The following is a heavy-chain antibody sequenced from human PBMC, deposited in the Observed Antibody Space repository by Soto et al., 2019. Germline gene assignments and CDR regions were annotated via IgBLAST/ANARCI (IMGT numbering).Heavy chain of an antibody. V-gene: IGHV1-69*13. D-gene: IGHD6-13*01. CDR3: ARVARPTASSWYYYGMDV. CDR2: IIPIFGTA. J-gene: IGHJ6*02. CDR1: GGTFSSYA. Sequence: RASVKVSFKASGGTFSSYAISWVRQAPGQGLEWMGGIIPIFGTANYAQKFQGRVTITADESTSTAYMELSSLRSEDTAVYYCARVARPTASSWYYYGMDVWGQGTTVTVSS.